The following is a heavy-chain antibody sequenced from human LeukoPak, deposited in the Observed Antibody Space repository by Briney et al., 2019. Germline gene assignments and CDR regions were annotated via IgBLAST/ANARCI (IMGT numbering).Heavy chain of an antibody. Sequence: GGSLRLSCAASGFTFHDYAMHWVRQTPGKGLEWVSLISGGGGDTYYADSVKGRFTISGDNSKNSLYLQMSSLTIEDTALYYCTKDGYGTYDYWGQGTLVTVSS. CDR2: ISGGGGDT. CDR3: TKDGYGTYDY. J-gene: IGHJ4*02. V-gene: IGHV3-43*02. CDR1: GFTFHDYA. D-gene: IGHD5-18*01.